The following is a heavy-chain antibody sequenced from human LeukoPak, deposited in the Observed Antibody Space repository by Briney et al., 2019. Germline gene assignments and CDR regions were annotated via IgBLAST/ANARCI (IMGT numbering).Heavy chain of an antibody. V-gene: IGHV3-21*04. J-gene: IGHJ4*02. CDR2: ISSSSSYI. Sequence: PGGSLRLSCAASGFTFSSYSMNWVRQAPGKGLEWVSSISSSSSYIYYADSVKGRFTISRDNSKNTLYLQMNSLRAEDTAVYYCAKDRSSSSSPGYWGQETLVTVSS. D-gene: IGHD6-13*01. CDR3: AKDRSSSSSPGY. CDR1: GFTFSSYS.